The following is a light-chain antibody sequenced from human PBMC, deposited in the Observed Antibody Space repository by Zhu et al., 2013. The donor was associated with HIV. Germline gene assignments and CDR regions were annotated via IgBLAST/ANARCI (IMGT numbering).Light chain of an antibody. CDR3: QQSYSAPLG. J-gene: IGKJ2*03. V-gene: IGKV1-39*01. CDR2: SAS. CDR1: QSVGRY. Sequence: IQLTQSPSALSASVGDRVTLTCRTSQSVGRYLNWYQQKSGSTPKLLIYSASTLQSAVSSRFSGSGSETHFTLTINNLQPDDSATYYCQQSYSAPLGFGQGTRL.